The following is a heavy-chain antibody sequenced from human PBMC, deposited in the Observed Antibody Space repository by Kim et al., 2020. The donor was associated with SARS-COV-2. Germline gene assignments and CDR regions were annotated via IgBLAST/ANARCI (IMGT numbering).Heavy chain of an antibody. V-gene: IGHV3-30*04. D-gene: IGHD3-10*01. CDR2: ISDDGLTK. CDR3: AREDYYISGSFSLGAFDI. CDR1: RFSFNNYA. Sequence: GGSLRLSCAASRFSFNNYAIHWVRQAPGKGLEWVAVISDDGLTKFYADSVKGRFTISRDNSKNTLYLEMNSLRAEDTAVYYCAREDYYISGSFSLGAFDIWGQGTMVTVSS. J-gene: IGHJ3*02.